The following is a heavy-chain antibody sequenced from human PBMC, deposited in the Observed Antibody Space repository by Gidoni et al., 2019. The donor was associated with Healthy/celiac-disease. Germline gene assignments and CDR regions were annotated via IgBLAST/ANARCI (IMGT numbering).Heavy chain of an antibody. Sequence: EVQLVESGGGLVQPGGSLRLSCSASGFTFSSYAMHWVRQAPGKGLEYVSAISSNGGSTYYADSVKGRFTISRDNSKNTLYLQMSSLRAEDTAVYYCVKDRGVGATSAAIFDYWGQGTLVTVSS. D-gene: IGHD1-26*01. CDR3: VKDRGVGATSAAIFDY. V-gene: IGHV3-64D*08. J-gene: IGHJ4*02. CDR2: ISSNGGST. CDR1: GFTFSSYA.